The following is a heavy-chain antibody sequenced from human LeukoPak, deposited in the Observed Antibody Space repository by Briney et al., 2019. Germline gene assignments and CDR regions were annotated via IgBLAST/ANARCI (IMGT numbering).Heavy chain of an antibody. Sequence: SETLSLTCTVSGGSISSYYWSWIRQPPGKGLEWIGYIYYSGSTNYNPSLKSRVTISVDTSKNQFSLKLSSVTAADTAVYYCARAPGDGGILYWGQGILVIVSS. CDR2: IYYSGST. CDR1: GGSISSYY. J-gene: IGHJ4*02. V-gene: IGHV4-59*01. CDR3: ARAPGDGGILY. D-gene: IGHD4-23*01.